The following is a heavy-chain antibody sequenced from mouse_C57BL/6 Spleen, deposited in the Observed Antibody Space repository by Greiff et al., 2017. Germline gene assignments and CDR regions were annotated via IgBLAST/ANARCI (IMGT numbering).Heavy chain of an antibody. D-gene: IGHD2-5*01. CDR2: ILPGSGGT. V-gene: IGHV1-9*01. CDR3: ARGPYYSNYAWFAY. J-gene: IGHJ3*01. CDR1: GYTFTGYW. Sequence: VQLQQSGAELMKPGASVKLSCKATGYTFTGYWIEWVKQRPGHGLEWIGEILPGSGGTNYNEKFKGKATFTADTSSNTAYMQLSSLTTEDSAIYYCARGPYYSNYAWFAYWGQGTLVTVSA.